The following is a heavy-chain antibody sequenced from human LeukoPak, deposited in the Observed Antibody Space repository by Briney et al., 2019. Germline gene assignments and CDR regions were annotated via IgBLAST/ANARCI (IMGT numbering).Heavy chain of an antibody. J-gene: IGHJ6*02. V-gene: IGHV1-69*04. CDR1: GYTFTGYY. Sequence: ASVKVSCRASGYTFTGYYMHWVRQAPGQGLEWMGRIIPILGIANYAQKFQGRVTITADKSTSTAYMELSSLRSEDTAVYYCARDVSYYYGMDVWGQGTTVTVSS. CDR2: IIPILGIA. CDR3: ARDVSYYYGMDV.